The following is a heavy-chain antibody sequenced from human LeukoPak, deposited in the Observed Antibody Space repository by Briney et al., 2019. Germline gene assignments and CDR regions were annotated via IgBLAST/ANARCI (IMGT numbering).Heavy chain of an antibody. J-gene: IGHJ6*02. CDR1: GFTFSSYS. CDR3: ARESDCSGGSCYNYYGMDV. D-gene: IGHD2-15*01. CDR2: ISSSSSTI. V-gene: IGHV3-48*04. Sequence: GGSLRLSCAASGFTFSSYSMNWVRQAPGKGLEWVSYISSSSSTIYYADSVKGRFTISRDNAKNSLYLQMNSLRAEDTAVYYCARESDCSGGSCYNYYGMDVWGQGTTVTVSS.